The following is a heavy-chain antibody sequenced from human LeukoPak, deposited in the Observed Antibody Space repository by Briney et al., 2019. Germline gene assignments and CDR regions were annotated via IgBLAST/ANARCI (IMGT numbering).Heavy chain of an antibody. CDR3: VRGSTLRHYQY. Sequence: PSETLSLTCTVSGGSISSTTYYWGWIRRPPGKGMEWIVTIYYSATTYYNPSLKSRVTVSVDTSKNQFSLKLSSVTAADTAVYYCVRGSTLRHYQYWGQGTLVTVSS. V-gene: IGHV4-39*01. J-gene: IGHJ4*02. D-gene: IGHD3-16*01. CDR2: IYYSATT. CDR1: GGSISSTTYY.